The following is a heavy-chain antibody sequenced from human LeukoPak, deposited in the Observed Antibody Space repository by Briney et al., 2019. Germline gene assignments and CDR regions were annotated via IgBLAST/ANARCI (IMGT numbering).Heavy chain of an antibody. J-gene: IGHJ4*02. D-gene: IGHD1-7*01. CDR2: INPNSGGT. Sequence: ASVKASCKASGYTFTGYYKHWVRQAPGQGLEWMGWINPNSGGTNYAQKFQGRVTMTRDTSISTAYMELSRLRSDDTAVYYCAPSTYNWNYVLNYWGQGTLVTVSS. CDR3: APSTYNWNYVLNY. V-gene: IGHV1-2*02. CDR1: GYTFTGYY.